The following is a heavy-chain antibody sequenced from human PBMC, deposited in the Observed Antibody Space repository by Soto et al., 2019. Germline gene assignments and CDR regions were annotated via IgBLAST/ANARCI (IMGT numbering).Heavy chain of an antibody. Sequence: QLQLQESGSGLVKPSQTLSLTCGVSGGSISSGGYSWSWIRQPPGKGLEWIGYIYQSGTTFYNPSPKSRVSIAGARSKNQFFLNLTSVTAPDTDLYFCARESRSLRYDTSGYSQYWYFDLCGRGTLVIVSS. D-gene: IGHD3-22*01. J-gene: IGHJ2*01. CDR3: ARESRSLRYDTSGYSQYWYFDL. V-gene: IGHV4-30-2*01. CDR2: IYQSGTT. CDR1: GGSISSGGYS.